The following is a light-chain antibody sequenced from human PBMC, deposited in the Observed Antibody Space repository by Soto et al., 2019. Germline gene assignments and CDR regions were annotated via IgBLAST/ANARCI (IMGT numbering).Light chain of an antibody. J-gene: IGKJ5*01. Sequence: EVVLTPSPGTLSLSPGERATLSFRASQSVSRSYLAWYQHIPGQAPRLLIYDASSRATGIPDRFSGSGSGTDFTLTISRLEPEDFAVYYCQQYGSSPSTFGQGTRLEI. CDR1: QSVSRSY. CDR3: QQYGSSPST. V-gene: IGKV3-20*01. CDR2: DAS.